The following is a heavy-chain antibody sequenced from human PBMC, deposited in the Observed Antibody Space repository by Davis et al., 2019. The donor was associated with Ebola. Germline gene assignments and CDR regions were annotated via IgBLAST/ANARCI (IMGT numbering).Heavy chain of an antibody. V-gene: IGHV3-15*01. Sequence: GGSLRLSCAASGFTFSSYAMSWVRQAPGKGLEWVGRIKSKTDGGTTDYAAPVKGRFTISRDDSKNTLYLQMNSLKTEDTAVYYCTTDDYGGNSPFWYFDLWGRGTLVTVSS. CDR3: TTDDYGGNSPFWYFDL. CDR1: GFTFSSYA. D-gene: IGHD4-23*01. CDR2: IKSKTDGGTT. J-gene: IGHJ2*01.